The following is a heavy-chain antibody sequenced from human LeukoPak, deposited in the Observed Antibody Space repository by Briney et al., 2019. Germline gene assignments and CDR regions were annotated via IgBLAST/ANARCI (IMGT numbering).Heavy chain of an antibody. J-gene: IGHJ4*02. V-gene: IGHV3-21*01. CDR2: ISSSSSYI. CDR3: ARDRRTMTTCDY. D-gene: IGHD4-17*01. Sequence: GGSLRLSCAASGFTFSSYTMNRVRQAPGKGLEGVSSISSSSSYIYYADSVKGRFTISRDNAKNSLYLQMNSLRAEDTAVYYCARDRRTMTTCDYWGQGSLVTVSS. CDR1: GFTFSSYT.